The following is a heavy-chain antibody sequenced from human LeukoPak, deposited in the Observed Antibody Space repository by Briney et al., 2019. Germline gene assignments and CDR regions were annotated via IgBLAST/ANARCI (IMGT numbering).Heavy chain of an antibody. CDR1: GFTFSSYW. CDR2: INSDGSST. CDR3: TKSRSSWSDDTFDI. D-gene: IGHD6-13*01. V-gene: IGHV3-74*01. Sequence: PGGSLRLSCAASGFTFSSYWTHWVRQAPGKGLVWVSRINSDGSSTSYADSVKGRFTISRDNAKNSLYLQMNSLRADDTAVYYCTKSRSSWSDDTFDIWGQGTMVTVSS. J-gene: IGHJ3*02.